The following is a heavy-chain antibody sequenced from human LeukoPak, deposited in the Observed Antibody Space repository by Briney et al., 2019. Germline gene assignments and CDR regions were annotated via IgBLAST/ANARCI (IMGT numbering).Heavy chain of an antibody. CDR2: IYWDDGK. V-gene: IGHV2-5*02. Sequence: ESGPTLLHPTQTLTLTWTFSGFALRTSGGGVGWIRQPPGKALEWLALIYWDDGKRYSPSLKSRLTITKDTSKNQVVLTMTNMDPVDTATYYCAHSSRLGPGDYWGQGTLVTVSS. CDR1: GFALRTSGGG. D-gene: IGHD1-1*01. J-gene: IGHJ4*02. CDR3: AHSSRLGPGDY.